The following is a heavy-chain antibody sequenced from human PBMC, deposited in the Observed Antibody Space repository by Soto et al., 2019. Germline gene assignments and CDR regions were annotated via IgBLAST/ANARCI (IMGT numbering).Heavy chain of an antibody. J-gene: IGHJ6*02. Sequence: GASVKVSCKASGYTFTSYGISWVRQAPGQGLEWMGWISAYNGNTNYAQKLQGRVTMTTDTSTSTAYMELRSLRSDDTAVYYCARDEPLRLRYFDWPYYGMDVWGQGTTVTVSS. CDR2: ISAYNGNT. D-gene: IGHD3-9*01. V-gene: IGHV1-18*04. CDR1: GYTFTSYG. CDR3: ARDEPLRLRYFDWPYYGMDV.